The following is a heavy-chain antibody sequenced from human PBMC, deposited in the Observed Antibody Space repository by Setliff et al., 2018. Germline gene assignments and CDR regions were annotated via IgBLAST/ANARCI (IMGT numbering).Heavy chain of an antibody. J-gene: IGHJ6*03. D-gene: IGHD3-22*01. CDR2: INPNSGGT. V-gene: IGHV1-2*02. CDR3: ARSPLPPPGPGYYYDNSYYYYMDV. CDR1: GYTFTGYY. Sequence: EASVKVSCKASGYTFTGYYVHWVRQAPGQGLEWMGWINPNSGGTNYAQRFQGRVTMTRDTSISTAYMELSRLRSDDTAVYYCARSPLPPPGPGYYYDNSYYYYMDVWGKGTTVTVSS.